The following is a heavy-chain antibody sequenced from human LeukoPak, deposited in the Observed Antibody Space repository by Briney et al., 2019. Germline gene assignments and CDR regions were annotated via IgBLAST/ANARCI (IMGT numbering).Heavy chain of an antibody. Sequence: GESLKISCKGSGYSFTSYWSGWVRQMPGKGLEWMGIIYPGDSDTRYSPSFQGQVTISADKSISTAYLQWSSLKASDTAMEYCARRRILTGYYYYFDYWGQGTLVTVSS. CDR2: IYPGDSDT. CDR1: GYSFTSYW. D-gene: IGHD3-9*01. CDR3: ARRRILTGYYYYFDY. J-gene: IGHJ4*02. V-gene: IGHV5-51*01.